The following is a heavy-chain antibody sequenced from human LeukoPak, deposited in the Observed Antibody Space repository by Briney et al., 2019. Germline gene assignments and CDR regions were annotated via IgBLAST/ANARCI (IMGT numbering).Heavy chain of an antibody. CDR1: GGTFSSYA. V-gene: IGHV1-69*13. Sequence: SVKVSCKASGGTFSSYAISWVRQAPGQGREGVGGIIPIFGTANYAQKFQGRVTITADEPTSTAYMELSSLRSEDTAVYYCARDSGSSYDAFDIWGQGTMVTVSS. D-gene: IGHD3-10*01. CDR3: ARDSGSSYDAFDI. CDR2: IIPIFGTA. J-gene: IGHJ3*02.